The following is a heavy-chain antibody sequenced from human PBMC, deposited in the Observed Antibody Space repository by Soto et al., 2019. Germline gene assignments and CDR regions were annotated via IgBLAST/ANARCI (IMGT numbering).Heavy chain of an antibody. CDR1: GFTFNTCT. CDR3: AKDLVGATLSFGYFDY. V-gene: IGHV3-23*01. Sequence: GGSLRLSCAASGFTFNTCTMNWVRQAPGKGLEWLSAISGSGGTTYYADSVKGRFAISRDNSKNTVYLQMNSLRVEDTAVYYCAKDLVGATLSFGYFDYWGQGTLVTVSS. J-gene: IGHJ4*02. D-gene: IGHD1-26*01. CDR2: ISGSGGTT.